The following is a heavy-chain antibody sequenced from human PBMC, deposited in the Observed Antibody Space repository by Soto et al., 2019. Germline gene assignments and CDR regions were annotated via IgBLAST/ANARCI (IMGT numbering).Heavy chain of an antibody. J-gene: IGHJ4*02. V-gene: IGHV1-18*01. CDR3: ARDPVAGTYFDY. CDR2: INGYNGNT. CDR1: GYTFTTYG. D-gene: IGHD6-19*01. Sequence: QVQLVQSGAEVKKPGASVKVSCKASGYTFTTYGISWVRQAPGQGLEWMGWINGYNGNTNYAQKLQGRVTMTTDTSTSTAYMELRRLRPDATAVYDCARDPVAGTYFDYWGQGTLVTVSS.